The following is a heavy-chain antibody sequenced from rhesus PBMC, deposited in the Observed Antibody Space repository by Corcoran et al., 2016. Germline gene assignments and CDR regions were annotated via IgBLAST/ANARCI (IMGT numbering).Heavy chain of an antibody. V-gene: IGHV1-111*02. J-gene: IGHJ4*01. D-gene: IGHD6-31*01. CDR1: GYTFTDSY. CDR3: ATGGGLAAAYFDY. Sequence: EVQLVQSGAEVKKPGASVKISCKASGYTFTDSYRHRVRQAPGKGLEWMGRVDPEDGEAIHAQKFQDRVTITADTSTDTAYMELSSLRSEDTAVYYCATGGGLAAAYFDYWGQGVLVTVSS. CDR2: VDPEDGEA.